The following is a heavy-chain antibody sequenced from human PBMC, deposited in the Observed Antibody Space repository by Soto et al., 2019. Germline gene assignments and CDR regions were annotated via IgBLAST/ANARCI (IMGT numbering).Heavy chain of an antibody. J-gene: IGHJ6*02. V-gene: IGHV3-15*01. CDR2: IKSTDTGGTP. D-gene: IGHD6-13*01. CDR1: GFTFKDAW. CDR3: TWYLDI. Sequence: HLAESGGGLVKPGGSLRLSCAASGFTFKDAWMSWVRQAPGKGLEWVGHIKSTDTGGTPDYAAPVRGRFTISKDGSVDILYLQMNGVNTEDTGTYFCTWYLDIWGQGTSVMVSS.